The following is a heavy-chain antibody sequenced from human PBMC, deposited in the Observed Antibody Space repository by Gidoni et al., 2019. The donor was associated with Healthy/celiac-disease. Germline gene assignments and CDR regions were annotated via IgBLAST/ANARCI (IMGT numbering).Heavy chain of an antibody. J-gene: IGHJ5*02. CDR2: IYPGDSDT. V-gene: IGHV5-51*01. D-gene: IGHD2-8*01. Sequence: EVQLVQSGAEVKKPGESLKISCKGSGYSFTSYWIGWVRQMPGKGLEWMGIIYPGDSDTRYSPSFQGQVTISADKSISTAYLQWSSLKASDTAMYYCARSSGYCTNGVCYKTFDPWGQGTLVTVSS. CDR3: ARSSGYCTNGVCYKTFDP. CDR1: GYSFTSYW.